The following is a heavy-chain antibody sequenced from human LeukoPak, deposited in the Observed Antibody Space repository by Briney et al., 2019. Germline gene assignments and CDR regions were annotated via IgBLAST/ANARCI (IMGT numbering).Heavy chain of an antibody. V-gene: IGHV3-13*01. Sequence: GGSLRLSCAASGFTFSSYAMSWVRQAPGKGLEWVSAIGTAGDTYYPGSVKGRFTISRENAKNSLYLQMNSLRAGDTAVYYCARAHSSYDIFPFDPWGQGTLVTVSS. CDR1: GFTFSSYA. CDR2: IGTAGDT. CDR3: ARAHSSYDIFPFDP. J-gene: IGHJ5*02. D-gene: IGHD5-12*01.